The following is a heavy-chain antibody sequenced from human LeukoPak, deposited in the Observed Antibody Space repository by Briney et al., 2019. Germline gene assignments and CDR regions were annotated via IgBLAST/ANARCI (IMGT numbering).Heavy chain of an antibody. V-gene: IGHV4-34*01. CDR1: GGSFSGYS. D-gene: IGHD6-13*01. CDR2: FDRSGST. CDR3: ARVGSSSWYLGVDY. J-gene: IGHJ4*02. Sequence: SETLSLTCAVYGGSFSGYSWTWIRQPPGKGLEWIGEFDRSGSTNCNPALKSRLTISVDTSKNQFSLKLSSVTAADTAVYYCARVGSSSWYLGVDYWGQGTLVTVSS.